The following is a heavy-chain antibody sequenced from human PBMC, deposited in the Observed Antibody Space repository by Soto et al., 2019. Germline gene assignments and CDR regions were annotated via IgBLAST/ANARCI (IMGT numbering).Heavy chain of an antibody. Sequence: QVQLVESGGGVVQPGRSLRLSCAGFSFSTYNVHWVRQAPGKGLEWVAVVSSDGNNKYYADSVKGRFTISRDNSKNTVYLQMNSLRGEDTARYYCARAGSTTRQPHACYYFGMDVWGLGTTVTVSS. CDR1: FSFSTYN. D-gene: IGHD2-2*01. J-gene: IGHJ6*02. CDR2: VSSDGNNK. CDR3: ARAGSTTRQPHACYYFGMDV. V-gene: IGHV3-30-3*01.